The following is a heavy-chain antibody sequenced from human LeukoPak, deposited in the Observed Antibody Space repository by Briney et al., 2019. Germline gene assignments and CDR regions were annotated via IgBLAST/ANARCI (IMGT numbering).Heavy chain of an antibody. CDR1: VFTFSSYA. V-gene: IGHV3-23*01. CDR3: AKPLVSDYYDSSGYWGY. D-gene: IGHD3-22*01. J-gene: IGHJ4*02. Sequence: SGASLRLSCAASVFTFSSYAMSWVRQAPGKGLEWVSAISGSGDSSYYSDSVKGRFTISRDNSNNTLYVQMNSLRAEDTAVYYCAKPLVSDYYDSSGYWGYWGQGTLVTVSS. CDR2: ISGSGDSS.